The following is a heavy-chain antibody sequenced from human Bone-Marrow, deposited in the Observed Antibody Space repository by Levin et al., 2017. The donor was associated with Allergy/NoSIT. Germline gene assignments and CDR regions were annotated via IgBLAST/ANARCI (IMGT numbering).Heavy chain of an antibody. D-gene: IGHD2-2*01. V-gene: IGHV3-21*01. CDR3: ASTYAVAGFDN. CDR1: GFTFSLFP. Sequence: SGGSLRLSCAASGFTFSLFPMNWVRQAPGKGLEWISSITSTSNYIYYADSVRGRFSTSRDNARNSLYLQMNTLRGEDTAVYYCASTYAVAGFDNWGQGALVTVSS. CDR2: ITSTSNYI. J-gene: IGHJ4*02.